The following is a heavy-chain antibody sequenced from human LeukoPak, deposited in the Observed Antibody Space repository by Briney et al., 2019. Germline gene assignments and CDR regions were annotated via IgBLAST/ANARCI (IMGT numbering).Heavy chain of an antibody. J-gene: IGHJ3*02. CDR1: GFTFSSYS. V-gene: IGHV3-21*01. D-gene: IGHD2-2*02. CDR2: ISSSSTYI. CDR3: ARDTHCSRTSCYIDFDS. Sequence: GGPLRLSCAASGFTFSSYSMIWLRQAPGKGLECVSSISSSSTYIYYEDSLKGRFTITTDNAKNSLSLQMNSLRAEDTAVYYCARDTHCSRTSCYIDFDSWGQGTMVTVAS.